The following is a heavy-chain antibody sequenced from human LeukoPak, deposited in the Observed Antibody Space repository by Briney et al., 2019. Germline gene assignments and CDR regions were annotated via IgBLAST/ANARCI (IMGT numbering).Heavy chain of an antibody. CDR1: GFTFGSYS. J-gene: IGHJ4*02. V-gene: IGHV3-21*01. D-gene: IGHD1-26*01. CDR3: ARVSGSYYDY. Sequence: GGSLRLSCAASGFTFGSYSMNWVRQAPGKGLEWVSSISSSSSYIYYADSVKGRFTISRDNAKNSLYLQMNSLRAEDTAVYYCARVSGSYYDYWGQGTLVTVSS. CDR2: ISSSSSYI.